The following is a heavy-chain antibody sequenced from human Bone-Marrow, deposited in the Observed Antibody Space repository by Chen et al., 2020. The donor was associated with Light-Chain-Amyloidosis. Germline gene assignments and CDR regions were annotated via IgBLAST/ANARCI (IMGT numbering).Heavy chain of an antibody. J-gene: IGHJ5*02. V-gene: IGHV3-23*01. CDR1: GFTFSSYA. CDR2: ISGSGGST. D-gene: IGHD2-2*01. Sequence: EVQLLESGGGLVQPGGSLRLSCAASGFTFSSYAMSWVRQAPGKGLEWVSAISGSGGSTYYADSVKGRFTISRDNSKNTLYLQMNSLRAEDTAVYYCAKESMRRVPAARGDFLRSLNWFDPWGQGTLVTVSS. CDR3: AKESMRRVPAARGDFLRSLNWFDP.